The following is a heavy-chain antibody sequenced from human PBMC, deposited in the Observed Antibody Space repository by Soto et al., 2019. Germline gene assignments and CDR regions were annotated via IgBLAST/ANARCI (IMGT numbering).Heavy chain of an antibody. Sequence: QVQLVQSGAEVKKPGASVKVSCKASGYTFTSYDIIWVRQATGQGLEWMGWMNPSTGNTDSAEKFQGRITMTRNTSISPVYMEVSSLNFEDTDVYYCARGRIIVAGGFDPWGQGTLVTVSS. J-gene: IGHJ5*02. V-gene: IGHV1-8*01. CDR2: MNPSTGNT. CDR1: GYTFTSYD. CDR3: ARGRIIVAGGFDP. D-gene: IGHD6-19*01.